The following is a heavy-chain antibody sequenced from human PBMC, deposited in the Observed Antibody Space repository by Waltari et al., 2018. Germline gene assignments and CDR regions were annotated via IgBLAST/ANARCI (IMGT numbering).Heavy chain of an antibody. J-gene: IGHJ4*02. V-gene: IGHV3-21*01. CDR2: ISSSSYI. Sequence: EVQLVESGGGLVKPGGSLRLPCSASGFHFSSHSLNWVRQAPGKGLEWVSSISSSSYIYYADSVKGRFTISRDNAKNSLYLQMNSLRAEDTAVYYCAREVGANEDYWGQGTLVTVSS. CDR3: AREVGANEDY. CDR1: GFHFSSHS. D-gene: IGHD1-26*01.